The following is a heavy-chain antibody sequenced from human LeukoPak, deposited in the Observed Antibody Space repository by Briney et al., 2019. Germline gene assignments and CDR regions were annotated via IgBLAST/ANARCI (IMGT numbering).Heavy chain of an antibody. CDR1: GGSISSYY. D-gene: IGHD3-16*01. Sequence: PSETLSLTCSVSGGSISSYYWSWIRQPPGKGLAWIGYIYHSGSTYYNPSLKSRVTISVDRSKNQLSLKLSSVTAADTAVYYCARGGDLAYFDYWGQGALVTVSS. CDR2: IYHSGST. V-gene: IGHV4-30-2*01. CDR3: ARGGDLAYFDY. J-gene: IGHJ4*02.